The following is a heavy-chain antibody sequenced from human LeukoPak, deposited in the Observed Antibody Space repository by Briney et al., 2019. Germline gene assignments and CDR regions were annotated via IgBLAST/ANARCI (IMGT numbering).Heavy chain of an antibody. V-gene: IGHV4-59*01. D-gene: IGHD6-13*01. CDR3: ARGVVAAAGRTFDF. CDR2: IYNSGST. Sequence: TSETLSLTCTLSGDSFSYFYWSWIRQPPGKGLEWVGYIYNSGSTNYNPSLKSRVTISLDTSKNQFSLKLSSVTAADTAVYYCARGVVAAAGRTFDFWGQGTLVTVSS. J-gene: IGHJ4*01. CDR1: GDSFSYFY.